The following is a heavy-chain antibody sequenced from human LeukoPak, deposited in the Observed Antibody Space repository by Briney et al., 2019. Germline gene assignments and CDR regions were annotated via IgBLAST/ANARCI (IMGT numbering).Heavy chain of an antibody. D-gene: IGHD2-15*01. Sequence: SETLSLTCTVSGGSISSGSYYWSWIRQPAGKGLEWIGRIYTSGSTNYNPSLKSRVAISVDTSKNQFSLKLSSVTAADTAVYYCAREIVVVVAATPVTTGFDYWGQGTLVTVSS. CDR1: GGSISSGSYY. CDR3: AREIVVVVAATPVTTGFDY. CDR2: IYTSGST. V-gene: IGHV4-61*02. J-gene: IGHJ4*02.